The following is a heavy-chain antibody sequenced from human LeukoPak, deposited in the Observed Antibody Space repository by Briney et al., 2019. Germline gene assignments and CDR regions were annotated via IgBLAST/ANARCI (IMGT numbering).Heavy chain of an antibody. Sequence: GGSLRLSCAASGFSFSSYEMNWVRQAPGKGLEWVSYISSSDKTIYYADSVKGRFTISRDNAKNSLFLQMNSLRAEDTAVYYCGRSGFCNSVSCYGLDLWGQGTLVTVSS. CDR1: GFSFSSYE. V-gene: IGHV3-48*03. J-gene: IGHJ4*02. D-gene: IGHD2-2*01. CDR2: ISSSDKTI. CDR3: GRSGFCNSVSCYGLDL.